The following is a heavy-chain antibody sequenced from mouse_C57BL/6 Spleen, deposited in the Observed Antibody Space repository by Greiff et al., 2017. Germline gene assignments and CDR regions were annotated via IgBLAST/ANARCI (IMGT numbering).Heavy chain of an antibody. CDR2: IDPSDRYT. J-gene: IGHJ3*01. D-gene: IGHD1-1*01. Sequence: QVQLQQPGAELVMPGASVKLSCKASGYTFTSYWMHWVKQRPGQGLEWIGEIDPSDRYTNYNQKFKGKSTLTVDKSASTAYKQLSGLTSEDSAVYYCARAYSSSNLFAYWGQGTLITVSA. CDR1: GYTFTSYW. V-gene: IGHV1-69*01. CDR3: ARAYSSSNLFAY.